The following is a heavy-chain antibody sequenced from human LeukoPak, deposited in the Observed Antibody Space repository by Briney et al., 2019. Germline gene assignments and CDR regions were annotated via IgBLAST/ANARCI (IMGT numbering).Heavy chain of an antibody. J-gene: IGHJ4*02. D-gene: IGHD3-10*01. V-gene: IGHV3-73*01. CDR1: GFTFSGSA. Sequence: GGSLRLSCAASGFTFSGSAMHWVRQASGKGLEWVGRIRSKANSYATAYAASVKGRFTISRDDSKNTAYLQMNSLRGEDTAVYHCAKEDGSGRRGYFASWGQGTLVTVSS. CDR3: AKEDGSGRRGYFAS. CDR2: IRSKANSYAT.